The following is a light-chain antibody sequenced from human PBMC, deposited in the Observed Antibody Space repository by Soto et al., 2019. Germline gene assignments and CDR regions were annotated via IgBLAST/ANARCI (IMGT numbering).Light chain of an antibody. Sequence: EIVMTHSPATLSVSPRERATLSCRASQSVCNNFAWYQQKPGQAPRLLIYGVSIRATGVPSRFSGSGSGTGFGRNISSLQSEDFAGYYCKQYSNWKLTFGGGTRWIS. V-gene: IGKV3-15*01. CDR2: GVS. CDR3: KQYSNWKLT. CDR1: QSVCNN. J-gene: IGKJ4*01.